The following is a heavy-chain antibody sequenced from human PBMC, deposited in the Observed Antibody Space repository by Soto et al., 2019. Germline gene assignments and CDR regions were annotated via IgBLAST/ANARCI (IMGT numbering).Heavy chain of an antibody. CDR3: ARDHFWSGYSLNSMDV. CDR1: GFTFGSYD. V-gene: IGHV3-13*01. D-gene: IGHD3-3*01. CDR2: IGTAGDT. J-gene: IGHJ6*02. Sequence: PGGSLRLSCAASGFTFGSYDMHWVRQATGKGLEWVSAIGTAGDTYYPGSAKGRFTISRENAKNSLYLQMNSLRAEDTAVYYCARDHFWSGYSLNSMDVWGQGTTVTVSS.